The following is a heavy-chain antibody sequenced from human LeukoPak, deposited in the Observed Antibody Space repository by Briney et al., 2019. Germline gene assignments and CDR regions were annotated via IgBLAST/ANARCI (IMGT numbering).Heavy chain of an antibody. CDR3: AREGGGDITMVRGVKDY. J-gene: IGHJ4*02. D-gene: IGHD3-10*01. CDR2: IHHSGST. CDR1: GGSISSSNW. Sequence: PSETLSLTCAVSGGSISSSNWWSWVRQPPGKGLEWIGEIHHSGSTHYNPSLKSRVTISVDKSKNQFSLKLSSVTAADTAVYYCAREGGGDITMVRGVKDYWGQGTLVTVSS. V-gene: IGHV4-4*02.